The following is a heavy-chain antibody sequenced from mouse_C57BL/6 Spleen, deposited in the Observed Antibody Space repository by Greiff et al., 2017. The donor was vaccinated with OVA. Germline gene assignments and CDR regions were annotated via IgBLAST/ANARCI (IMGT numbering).Heavy chain of an antibody. CDR1: GYTFTSYW. J-gene: IGHJ3*01. V-gene: IGHV1-52*01. Sequence: QVQLQQPGAELVRPGSSVKLSCKASGYTFTSYWMHWVKQRPIQGLEWIGNIDPSGSETHYNQKFKDKATLTVDKSSSTAYMQLSSLTSEDSAVYYCARKPYDYDWFAYWGQGTLVTVSA. CDR3: ARKPYDYDWFAY. CDR2: IDPSGSET. D-gene: IGHD2-4*01.